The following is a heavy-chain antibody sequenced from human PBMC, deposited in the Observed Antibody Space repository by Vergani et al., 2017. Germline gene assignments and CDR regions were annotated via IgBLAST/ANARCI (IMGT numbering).Heavy chain of an antibody. J-gene: IGHJ5*02. CDR1: GYSFTSYW. V-gene: IGHV5-10-1*03. CDR2: IDPSDSYT. D-gene: IGHD2-15*01. Sequence: EVQLVQSGAEVKKPGESLRISCKGSGYSFTSYWISWVRQMPGKGLEWMGRIDPSDSYTNYSPSFQGHVTISADKSISTAYLQWSSLKASDTAMYYCARHIGYCSGGSCCSGYNWFDRWGEGTLVTVSS. CDR3: ARHIGYCSGGSCCSGYNWFDR.